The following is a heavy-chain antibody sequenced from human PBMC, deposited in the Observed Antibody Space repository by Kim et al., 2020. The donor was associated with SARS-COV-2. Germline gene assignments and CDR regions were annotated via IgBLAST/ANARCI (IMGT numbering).Heavy chain of an antibody. CDR2: LSAGDTTT. J-gene: IGHJ3*01. D-gene: IGHD3-10*01. CDR1: EFTFSTYA. V-gene: IGHV3-23*01. CDR3: AKVAELWLICNGFDV. Sequence: GGSLRLSCAASEFTFSTYAMSWVRQAPGKGLEWVSTLSAGDTTTYYADSVKGRFTISRDKAKNTLYLQMNYLRLEDTALYYCAKVAELWLICNGFDVWG.